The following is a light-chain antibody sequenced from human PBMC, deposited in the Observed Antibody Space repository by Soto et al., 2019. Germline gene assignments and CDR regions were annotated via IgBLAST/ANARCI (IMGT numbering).Light chain of an antibody. J-gene: IGKJ1*01. CDR1: QDISNY. CDR3: QQYDNLPT. V-gene: IGKV1-33*01. Sequence: DIQMTQSPSSLSASVGDRVTITCQASQDISNYLNWYQQKPGKAPKLLIYDASNLETVVPSRFSGSGSGTDFTFTISSLQPEDIATYYCQQYDNLPTFGQGTKVEIK. CDR2: DAS.